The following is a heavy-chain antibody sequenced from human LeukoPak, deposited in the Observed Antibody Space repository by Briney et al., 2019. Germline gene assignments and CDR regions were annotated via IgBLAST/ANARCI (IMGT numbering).Heavy chain of an antibody. Sequence: PGGSLRLSCAASGFTFDDYGLSWVRQAPGKGLEWVSGINWNGGSTGYADSVKGRFTISRDNAKNTLYLQMNSLRAEDTAVYYCARGSRATGSTYYYYYMDVWGKGTTVTVSS. CDR3: ARGSRATGSTYYYYYMDV. J-gene: IGHJ6*03. CDR2: INWNGGST. V-gene: IGHV3-20*04. CDR1: GFTFDDYG. D-gene: IGHD5-24*01.